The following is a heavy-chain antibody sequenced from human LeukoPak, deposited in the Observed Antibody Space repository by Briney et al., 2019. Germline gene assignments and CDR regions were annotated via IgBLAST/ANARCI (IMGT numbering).Heavy chain of an antibody. D-gene: IGHD6-6*01. CDR2: INHSGST. V-gene: IGHV4-34*01. CDR3: ARNGNSSSMDY. J-gene: IGHJ4*02. CDR1: GFTFNSYA. Sequence: GSLRLSCAASGFTFNSYAMSWVRQPPGKGLEWIGEINHSGSTNYNPSLKSRVTISVDTSKNQFSLKLSSVTAADTAVYYCARNGNSSSMDYWGQGTLVTVSS.